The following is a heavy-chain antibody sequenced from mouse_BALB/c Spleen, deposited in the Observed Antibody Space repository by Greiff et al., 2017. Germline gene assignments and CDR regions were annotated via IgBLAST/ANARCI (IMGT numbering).Heavy chain of an antibody. Sequence: QVQLKESGPGLVAPSQSLSITCTVSGFSLTSYGVHWVRQPPGKGLEWLGVIWAGGSTNYNSALMSRLSISKDNSKSQVFLKMNSLQTDDTAMYYCARDDRDGGYFDYWGQGTTLTVSS. J-gene: IGHJ2*01. CDR1: GFSLTSYG. D-gene: IGHD3-3*01. CDR2: IWAGGST. V-gene: IGHV2-9*02. CDR3: ARDDRDGGYFDY.